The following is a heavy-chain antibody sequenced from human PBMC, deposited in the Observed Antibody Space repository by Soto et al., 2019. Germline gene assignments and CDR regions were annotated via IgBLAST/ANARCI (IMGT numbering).Heavy chain of an antibody. V-gene: IGHV3-74*01. CDR2: IKYDGSST. Sequence: EVQLVESGGGLVQPGGSLRLSRTASGFTFSSYWMHWVRQAPGKGLVWVSRIKYDGSSTSYADSVKGRFTISRDNAKNTVHLQMNSLRAEDTAVYYCARGIKNYYGVDVWGQGTTVPVSS. CDR1: GFTFSSYW. J-gene: IGHJ6*02. D-gene: IGHD2-15*01. CDR3: ARGIKNYYGVDV.